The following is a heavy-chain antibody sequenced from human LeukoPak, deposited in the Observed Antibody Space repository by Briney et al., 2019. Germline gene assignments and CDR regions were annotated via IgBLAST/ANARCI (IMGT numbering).Heavy chain of an antibody. CDR2: INPNSGGT. V-gene: IGHV1-2*02. J-gene: IGHJ6*03. CDR1: GYTFTGYY. D-gene: IGHD2-15*01. CDR3: ATAAVSCYYYYYYMDV. Sequence: ASVKVSCKASGYTFTGYYMHWVRQAPGQGLEWMGWINPNSGGTNYAQKFQGRVTMTRDTSISTAYMELSRLRSDDTAVYYCATAAVSCYYYYYYMDVWGKGTTVTVSS.